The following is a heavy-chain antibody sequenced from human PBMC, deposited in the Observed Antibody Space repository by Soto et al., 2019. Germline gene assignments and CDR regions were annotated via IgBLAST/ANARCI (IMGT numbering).Heavy chain of an antibody. D-gene: IGHD3-10*01. V-gene: IGHV4-59*08. CDR2: IYYSGST. CDR1: GGSISSSNY. CDR3: ARHLYGSGSYYKFPAKNYYYYGMDV. J-gene: IGHJ6*02. Sequence: SETLSLTCAVSGGSISSSNYWSWIRQPPGKGLEWIGYIYYSGSTNYNPSLKSRVTISVDTSKNQFSLKLSSVTAADTAVYYWARHLYGSGSYYKFPAKNYYYYGMDVWGQGTTVTVSS.